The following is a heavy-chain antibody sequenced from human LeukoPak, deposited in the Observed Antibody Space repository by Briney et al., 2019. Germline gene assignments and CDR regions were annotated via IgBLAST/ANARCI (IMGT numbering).Heavy chain of an antibody. J-gene: IGHJ4*02. CDR3: ASTPLGATRPFDY. V-gene: IGHV4-39*01. CDR2: IYYSGTT. D-gene: IGHD5-12*01. CDR1: GGSMSSGTYY. Sequence: SETLCLTCTVSGGSMSSGTYYWGWIRQPPGKGLEWIGTIYYSGTTYYNPSLKSRVTISIDTSKNQFSLKLSSVTAADTAVYYCASTPLGATRPFDYWGQGTLVTVSS.